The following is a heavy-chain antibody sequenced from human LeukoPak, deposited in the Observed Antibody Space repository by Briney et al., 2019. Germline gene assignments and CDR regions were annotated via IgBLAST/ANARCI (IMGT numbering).Heavy chain of an antibody. CDR1: GYTFTGYY. J-gene: IGHJ4*02. CDR2: INPNSGGT. D-gene: IGHD1-26*01. CDR3: AREPPRIVGATKSNNDY. V-gene: IGHV1-2*06. Sequence: ASVKVSCKASGYTFTGYYMHWVRQAPGQGLEWMGRINPNSGGTNYAQKFQGRVTMTRDTSISTAYMELSRLRSDDTAVYYCAREPPRIVGATKSNNDYWGQGTLVTVSS.